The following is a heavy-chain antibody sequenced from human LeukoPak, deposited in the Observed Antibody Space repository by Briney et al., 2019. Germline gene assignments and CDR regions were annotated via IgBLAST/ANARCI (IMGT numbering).Heavy chain of an antibody. CDR1: GFTFSSYA. CDR2: ISYDGSNK. J-gene: IGHJ6*02. Sequence: GGSLRLSCAASGFTFSSYAMHWVRQAPGKGLEWVAVISYDGSNKYYADSEKGRFTISRDNSKNTVYLQMNSLRAEDTAVYYCARVPHVYISGNPPYYYYGMDVWGQGTTVTVSS. D-gene: IGHD3-10*01. CDR3: ARVPHVYISGNPPYYYYGMDV. V-gene: IGHV3-30-3*01.